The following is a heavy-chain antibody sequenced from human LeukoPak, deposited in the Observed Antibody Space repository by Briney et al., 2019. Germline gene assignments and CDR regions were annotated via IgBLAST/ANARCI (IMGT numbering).Heavy chain of an antibody. CDR3: AREAVGYYYDSSGYSFDY. V-gene: IGHV3-48*04. J-gene: IGHJ4*02. D-gene: IGHD3-22*01. CDR2: ISSSSSTI. Sequence: SGGSLRLSCAASGFTFSSYSMNWVRQAPGKELEWVSYISSSSSTIYYADSVKGRFTISRDNAKNSLYLQMNSLRAEDTAVYYCAREAVGYYYDSSGYSFDYWGQGTLVTVSS. CDR1: GFTFSSYS.